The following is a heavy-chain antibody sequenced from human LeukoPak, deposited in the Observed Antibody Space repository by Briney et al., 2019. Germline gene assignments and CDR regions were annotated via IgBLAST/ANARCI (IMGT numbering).Heavy chain of an antibody. D-gene: IGHD2-2*01. CDR3: FVGSTQYCSSTSCRRGSIDY. J-gene: IGHJ4*02. CDR2: IIPIFGTA. CDR1: GGTFSSYA. Sequence: SVKVSCKASGGTFSSYAISWVRQAPGQGLEWMGGIIPIFGTANYAQKFQGRVTITADESTSTAYMELSSLRSEDTAVYYCFVGSTQYCSSTSCRRGSIDYWGQGTLVTVSS. V-gene: IGHV1-69*01.